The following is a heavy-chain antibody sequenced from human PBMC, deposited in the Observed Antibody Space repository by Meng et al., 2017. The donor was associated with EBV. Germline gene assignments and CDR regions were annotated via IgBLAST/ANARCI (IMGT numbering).Heavy chain of an antibody. V-gene: IGHV3-23*01. CDR2: ISATSVDT. D-gene: IGHD1-26*01. CDR3: NSGSHSPLDS. J-gene: IGHJ4*02. CDR1: GFSFSNYV. Sequence: EVQRLGSGGCLVQPGGSRRLSCAASGFSFSNYVMGWVRQAPGKGLEWVSGISATSVDTYYADSVKGRFAISRDNSKNTVTLHMNILRAEDTAIYYCNSGSHSPLDSWGQGTLVTVSS.